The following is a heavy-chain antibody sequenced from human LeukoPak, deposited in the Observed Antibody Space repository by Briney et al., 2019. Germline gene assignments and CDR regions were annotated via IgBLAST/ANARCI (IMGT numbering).Heavy chain of an antibody. J-gene: IGHJ5*02. D-gene: IGHD6-13*01. CDR3: ARGIAAAGINWFDP. V-gene: IGHV3-74*01. Sequence: GGSLRLSCAVSGFTFSSYWMHWVRQAPGKGLVWVSRINSDGSSTSYADSVKGRFTISRDNAKNTLYLQMNSLRAEDTAVYYCARGIAAAGINWFDPWGQGTLVTVSS. CDR1: GFTFSSYW. CDR2: INSDGSST.